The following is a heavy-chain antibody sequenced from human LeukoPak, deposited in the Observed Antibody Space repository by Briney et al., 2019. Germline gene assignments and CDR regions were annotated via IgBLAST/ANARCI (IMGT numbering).Heavy chain of an antibody. J-gene: IGHJ4*02. CDR2: LYSDGTT. D-gene: IGHD4-11*01. Sequence: ETLSLTCTVAGGSISSDVHYWDWIRQAPGKGLEWVSALYSDGTTYYADSVKGRFTISRDHSKNTLYLQMSSLRAEDTAVYYCARAPTTVTTFDCWGQGTLVTVSS. V-gene: IGHV3-66*01. CDR3: ARAPTTVTTFDC. CDR1: GGSISSDVHY.